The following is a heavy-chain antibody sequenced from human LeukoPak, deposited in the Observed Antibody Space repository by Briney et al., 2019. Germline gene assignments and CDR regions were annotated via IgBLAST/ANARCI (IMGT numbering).Heavy chain of an antibody. CDR2: IIPIFGTA. J-gene: IGHJ4*02. CDR3: ASPSPYSSSWYPFDY. CDR1: GGTFSSYA. D-gene: IGHD6-13*01. Sequence: SVKVSCKASGGTFSSYAISWVRQAPGQGLEWMGGIIPIFGTANYAQKFQGRVTITADESTSTAYMELSSLRSEDTAVYYCASPSPYSSSWYPFDYWGQGTLVTVSS. V-gene: IGHV1-69*13.